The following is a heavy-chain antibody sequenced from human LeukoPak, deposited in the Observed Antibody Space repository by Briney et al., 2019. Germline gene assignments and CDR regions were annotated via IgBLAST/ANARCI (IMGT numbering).Heavy chain of an antibody. V-gene: IGHV3-30*03. CDR1: GFTFSSYG. Sequence: GGSLRLSCAASGFTFSSYGMHWVRQAPGKGLEWVAVISYDGSNKYYADSVKGRFTISRGNAKNSLYLQMNSLRAEDTAVYYCARDDSSGYSVGLSYYWGQGTLVTVSS. CDR3: ARDDSSGYSVGLSYY. CDR2: ISYDGSNK. J-gene: IGHJ4*02. D-gene: IGHD3-22*01.